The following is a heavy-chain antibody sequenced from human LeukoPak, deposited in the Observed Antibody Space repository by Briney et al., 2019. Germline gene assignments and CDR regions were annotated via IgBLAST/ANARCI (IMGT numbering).Heavy chain of an antibody. CDR1: GGTFSSYA. CDR3: ARLEITTVTTSDY. CDR2: IIPIVGRA. Sequence: GASVKVSCKASGGTFSSYAINWVRQAPGQGLEWMGGIIPIVGRANYAQKFEGRVTITADESTSTAYMELSSLRSEDTAVYYCARLEITTVTTSDYWGQGALVTVSS. J-gene: IGHJ4*02. D-gene: IGHD4-17*01. V-gene: IGHV1-69*01.